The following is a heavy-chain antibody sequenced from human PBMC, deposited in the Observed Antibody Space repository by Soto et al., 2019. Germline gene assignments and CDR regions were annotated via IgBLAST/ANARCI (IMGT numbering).Heavy chain of an antibody. V-gene: IGHV1-69*13. D-gene: IGHD3-10*01. CDR3: AREVNYYGSGMYWFDS. Sequence: ASVKVSCKASGCTFSSYAISWVRQAPGQGLEWMGGIIPIFGTANYAQKFQGRVTITADESTSTAYMELRSLRSDDTAMYYCAREVNYYGSGMYWFDSWGQGTLVTVSS. J-gene: IGHJ5*01. CDR1: GCTFSSYA. CDR2: IIPIFGTA.